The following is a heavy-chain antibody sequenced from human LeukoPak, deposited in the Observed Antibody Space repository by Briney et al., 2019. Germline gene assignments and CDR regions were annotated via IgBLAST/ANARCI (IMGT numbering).Heavy chain of an antibody. Sequence: ASVKVSCKASGYTFTGYYMHWVRQAPGQGLEWMGWINPNSGGTNYAQKFQGRVTMTRDTSISTAYMELSRLRSDDTAVYYCARHWGSNYYYYMDVWGKGTTVTISS. V-gene: IGHV1-2*02. CDR3: ARHWGSNYYYYMDV. J-gene: IGHJ6*03. D-gene: IGHD7-27*01. CDR1: GYTFTGYY. CDR2: INPNSGGT.